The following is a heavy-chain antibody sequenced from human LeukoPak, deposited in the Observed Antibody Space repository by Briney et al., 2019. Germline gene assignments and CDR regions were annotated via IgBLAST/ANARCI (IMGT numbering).Heavy chain of an antibody. CDR1: GGSINSYY. CDR2: INHSGST. Sequence: SETLSLTCTVSGGSINSYYWSWIRQPPGKGLEWIGEINHSGSTNYNPSLKSRVTISVDTSKNQFSLKLSSVTAADTAVYYCARGSTVTTGFWFDPWGQGTLVTVSS. V-gene: IGHV4-34*01. CDR3: ARGSTVTTGFWFDP. J-gene: IGHJ5*02. D-gene: IGHD4-17*01.